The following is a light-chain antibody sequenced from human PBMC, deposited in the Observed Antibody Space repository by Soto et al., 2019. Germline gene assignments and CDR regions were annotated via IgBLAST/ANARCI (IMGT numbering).Light chain of an antibody. J-gene: IGKJ4*01. CDR1: QSISSW. CDR2: KAS. V-gene: IGKV1-5*03. CDR3: QQYKSYPVT. Sequence: DIQMTQSPSTLSASVGDRVTTTCRASQSISSWLAWYQQKPGKAPNFLIYKASSLESGVPSRFSGSGSGTEFTLTISSLQPDDFATYYCQQYKSYPVTFGGGTKVDIK.